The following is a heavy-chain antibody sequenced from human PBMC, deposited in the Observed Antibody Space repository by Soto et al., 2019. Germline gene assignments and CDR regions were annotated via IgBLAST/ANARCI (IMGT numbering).Heavy chain of an antibody. V-gene: IGHV5-51*01. CDR1: GYTFTSYW. J-gene: IGHJ5*02. D-gene: IGHD2-2*02. Sequence: SLKISCKASGYTFTSYWIGWVRQMPGKGLEWMGIIYPGDSDSRYSLSFQGRATISVDRSISTAYLQWSSLKASDTALYYCARGHCSSTTCYKAGFDPWGQGTLVTVSS. CDR3: ARGHCSSTTCYKAGFDP. CDR2: IYPGDSDS.